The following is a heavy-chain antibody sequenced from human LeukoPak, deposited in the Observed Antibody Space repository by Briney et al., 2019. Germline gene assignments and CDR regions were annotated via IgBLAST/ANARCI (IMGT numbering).Heavy chain of an antibody. CDR1: GFTFSSYW. J-gene: IGHJ1*01. V-gene: IGHV3-7*01. CDR2: IKQDGNEK. CDR3: ASYYYDSSGYSRGDFQH. D-gene: IGHD3-22*01. Sequence: GGSLRLSCAASGFTFSSYWMSWVRQAPGKGLEWVANIKQDGNEKYYVDSVKGRFTISRDNAKNSLYLQMNSLRAEDTAVYYCASYYYDSSGYSRGDFQHWGQGTLVTVSS.